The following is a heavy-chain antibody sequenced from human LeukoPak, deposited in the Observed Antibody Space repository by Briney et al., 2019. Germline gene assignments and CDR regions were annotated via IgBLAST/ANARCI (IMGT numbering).Heavy chain of an antibody. D-gene: IGHD2-15*01. Sequence: SETLSLTCTVSGYSISSGYYWGWIRQPPGKGLEWIGSIYHSGSTYYNPSLKSRVTISVDTSKNQFSLKLTSVTAADTAVYYCARVRGYCSGGSCYLDHYFDYWGQGTLVTVSS. J-gene: IGHJ4*02. V-gene: IGHV4-38-2*02. CDR1: GYSISSGYY. CDR3: ARVRGYCSGGSCYLDHYFDY. CDR2: IYHSGST.